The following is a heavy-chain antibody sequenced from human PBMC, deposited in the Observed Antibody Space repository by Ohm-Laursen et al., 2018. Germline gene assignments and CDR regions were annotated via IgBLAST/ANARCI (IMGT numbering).Heavy chain of an antibody. J-gene: IGHJ4*02. V-gene: IGHV3-33*01. Sequence: SLRLSCAASGFIFSTYGMHWVRQAPGKGLAWMAIIWFDGSDKYYADSVKGRFTISRDNSKNTLYLQMNSLRAEDTAVYYCARDRAKSYFDYWGQGTLVTVSS. CDR3: ARDRAKSYFDY. CDR2: IWFDGSDK. CDR1: GFIFSTYG.